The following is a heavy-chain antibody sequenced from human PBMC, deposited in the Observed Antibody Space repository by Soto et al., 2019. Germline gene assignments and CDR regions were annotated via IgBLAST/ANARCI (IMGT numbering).Heavy chain of an antibody. Sequence: SETLSLTCAVSGGSFTSNNWWTWVRRPPGQGLEWIGEIYRTGSTNYNPSLKSRVAISLDKSENQFSLKVTSLTAADTAVYYCASRDPGTSVDYWGQGTLVTVSS. CDR2: IYRTGST. CDR3: ASRDPGTSVDY. V-gene: IGHV4-4*02. J-gene: IGHJ4*02. CDR1: GGSFTSNNW. D-gene: IGHD1-7*01.